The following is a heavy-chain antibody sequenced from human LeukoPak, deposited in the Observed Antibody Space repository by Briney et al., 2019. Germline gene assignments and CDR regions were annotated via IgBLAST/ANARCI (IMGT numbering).Heavy chain of an antibody. CDR3: AKVRSGCSGASCYLDY. J-gene: IGHJ4*02. V-gene: IGHV3-23*01. Sequence: PGGSLRLSCAASGFTFSNYVMTWVRQVPGKGLEWVSGISGPGTSTYFADPVKGRFTISRDNSKNTLYLQMSSLRVEDTAVYYCAKVRSGCSGASCYLDYWGLGTLVTVSS. CDR2: ISGPGTST. CDR1: GFTFSNYV. D-gene: IGHD2-2*01.